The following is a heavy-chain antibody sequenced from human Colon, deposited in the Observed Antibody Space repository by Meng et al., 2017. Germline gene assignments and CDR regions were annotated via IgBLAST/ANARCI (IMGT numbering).Heavy chain of an antibody. Sequence: QVRLQYSGPGLVKPSQTLSITCNVSGLSIGTTGDYWTWIRQRPGKGLEWIGKIFYTGSAHYNPSLKTRAAMSVDRSKNQFSLKLNSVTAADTAVYYCARADCTAGICYQFDNWGQGTLVTVSS. V-gene: IGHV4-31*03. CDR1: GLSIGTTGDY. CDR2: IFYTGSA. CDR3: ARADCTAGICYQFDN. D-gene: IGHD2-8*02. J-gene: IGHJ4*02.